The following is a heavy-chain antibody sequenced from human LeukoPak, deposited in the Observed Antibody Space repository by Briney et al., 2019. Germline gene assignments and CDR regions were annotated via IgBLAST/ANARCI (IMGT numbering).Heavy chain of an antibody. CDR1: GGSISSYY. Sequence: SETLSLTCTVSGGSISSYYWSWIRQPAGKGLEWIGRIYTSGSTNYNPSLKSRVTMSVDTSKNQFSLKLSSVTAADTAVYYCARERGLAAENWFDPWGQGTLVTVSS. CDR2: IYTSGST. CDR3: ARERGLAAENWFDP. D-gene: IGHD6-13*01. V-gene: IGHV4-4*07. J-gene: IGHJ5*02.